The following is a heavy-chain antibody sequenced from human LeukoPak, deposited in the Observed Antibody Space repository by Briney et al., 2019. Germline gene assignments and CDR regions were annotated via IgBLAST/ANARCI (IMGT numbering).Heavy chain of an antibody. J-gene: IGHJ4*02. V-gene: IGHV3-48*04. Sequence: GGSLRLSCEASGFTFSSYGMHWIRQAPGKGLEWVSYISSSGSTIYYADSVKGRFTISRDNAKNSLYLQMNSLRAEDTAVYYCARDGTWIQAFDYWGQGTLVTVSS. D-gene: IGHD5-18*01. CDR1: GFTFSSYG. CDR3: ARDGTWIQAFDY. CDR2: ISSSGSTI.